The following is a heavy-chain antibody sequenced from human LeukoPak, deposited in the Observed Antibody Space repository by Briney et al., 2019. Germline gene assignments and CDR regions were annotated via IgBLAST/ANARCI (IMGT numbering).Heavy chain of an antibody. CDR1: GFTFSDYY. D-gene: IGHD3-22*01. Sequence: PGGSLRLSCAASGFTFSDYYMSWIRQAPGRGLEWVSYISSSGSTIYYADSVKGRFTISRDNAKNSLYLQMNSLRAEDTAVYYCARDYDSSPIFDYWGQGTLVTVSS. J-gene: IGHJ4*02. V-gene: IGHV3-11*04. CDR3: ARDYDSSPIFDY. CDR2: ISSSGSTI.